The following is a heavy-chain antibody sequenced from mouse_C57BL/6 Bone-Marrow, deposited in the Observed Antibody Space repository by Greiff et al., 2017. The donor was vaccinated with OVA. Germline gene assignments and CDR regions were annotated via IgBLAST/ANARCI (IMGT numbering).Heavy chain of an antibody. CDR2: ISSGGSYT. CDR1: GFTFSSYG. D-gene: IGHD1-1*01. Sequence: EVQLVESGGDLVKPGGSLKLSCAASGFTFSSYGMSWVRQTPDKRLEWVATISSGGSYTYYPDSVKGRFTISRDNAKNTLYLQMSSLKSEDTAMYYCARSYYYGSSYKFAYWGQGTLVTVSA. CDR3: ARSYYYGSSYKFAY. V-gene: IGHV5-6*01. J-gene: IGHJ3*01.